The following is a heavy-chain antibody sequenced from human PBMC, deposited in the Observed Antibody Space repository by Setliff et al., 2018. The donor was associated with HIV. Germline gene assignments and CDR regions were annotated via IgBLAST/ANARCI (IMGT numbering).Heavy chain of an antibody. D-gene: IGHD1-26*01. CDR1: GYTFTGYY. Sequence: ASVKVSCKASGYTFTGYYMHWVRQAPGQGLEWMGRINPNSGGTNYARKFQGRVTMTRDTSITTAHMELSRLRSDDTAVYYCARGTRVGANDAFDIWGQGTMVTVSS. J-gene: IGHJ3*02. CDR3: ARGTRVGANDAFDI. CDR2: INPNSGGT. V-gene: IGHV1-2*06.